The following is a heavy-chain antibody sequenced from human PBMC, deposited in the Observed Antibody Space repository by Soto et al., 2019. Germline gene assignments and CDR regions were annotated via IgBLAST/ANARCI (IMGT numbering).Heavy chain of an antibody. CDR2: ISSSSSYI. J-gene: IGHJ3*02. CDR3: ARGSGVADDAFDI. CDR1: GFTFSSYS. D-gene: IGHD1-26*01. Sequence: GESLKISCAASGFTFSSYSMNWVRQAPGKGLEWVSSISSSSSYIYYADSVKGRFTISRDNAKNSLYLQMNSLRAEDTAVYYCARGSGVADDAFDIWGQGTMVTVSS. V-gene: IGHV3-21*01.